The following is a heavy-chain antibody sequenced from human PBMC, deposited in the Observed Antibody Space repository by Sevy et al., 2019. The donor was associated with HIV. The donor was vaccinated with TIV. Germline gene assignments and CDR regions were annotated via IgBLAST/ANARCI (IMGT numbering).Heavy chain of an antibody. V-gene: IGHV3-9*01. CDR3: AKDRWQLLYYGMDV. J-gene: IGHJ6*02. Sequence: GGSLRLSCAASGFTFSSYAMHWVRQAPGKGLEWVSTINWNSGVIGYADSVKGRFTISRDNAKNSLYLQMNSLRAEDTALYYCAKDRWQLLYYGMDVWGQGTTVTVSS. CDR2: INWNSGVI. CDR1: GFTFSSYA. D-gene: IGHD2-15*01.